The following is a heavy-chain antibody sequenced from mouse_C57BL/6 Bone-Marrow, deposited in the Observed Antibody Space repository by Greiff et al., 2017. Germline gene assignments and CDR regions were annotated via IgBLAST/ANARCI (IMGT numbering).Heavy chain of an antibody. CDR2: IDPSDSYT. J-gene: IGHJ4*01. V-gene: IGHV1-59*01. D-gene: IGHD1-1*01. CDR3: ANTTPMDY. CDR1: GYTFTSYW. Sequence: QVQLQQPGAELVRPGTSVKLSCKASGYTFTSYWMHWVKQRPGQGLEWIGLIDPSDSYTNYNQPFKGKATLTVDTSSSTAYMQLSSLTSEDSAVYYCANTTPMDYWGQGTSVTVSA.